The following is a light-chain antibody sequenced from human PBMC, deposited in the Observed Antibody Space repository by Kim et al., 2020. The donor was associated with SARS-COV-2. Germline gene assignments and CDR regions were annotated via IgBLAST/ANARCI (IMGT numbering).Light chain of an antibody. CDR2: EVT. CDR1: ITDVGTYSL. J-gene: IGLJ3*02. V-gene: IGLV2-23*02. CDR3: CSFIDNDTPWL. Sequence: QSVLTQPASVSGSPGQSITISCTGTITDVGTYSLVSWYQQYPGKAPKLIIYEVTRRPSGVSHRFSGSKSGNTASLTISGLQAEDEADYYCCSFIDNDTPWLFGGGTQLTVL.